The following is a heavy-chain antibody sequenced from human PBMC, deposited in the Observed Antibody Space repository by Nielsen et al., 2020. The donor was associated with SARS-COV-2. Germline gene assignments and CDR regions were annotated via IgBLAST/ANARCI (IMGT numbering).Heavy chain of an antibody. J-gene: IGHJ3*02. Sequence: SETLSLTCTVSGGSISSGSYYWSWIRQPAGKGLEWIGRIYTSGSTNYNPSLKSRVTISVDTSKNQFSLKLSSVTAADTAVYYCASSEMATIWVAFDIWGQGTMVTVSS. D-gene: IGHD5-24*01. CDR1: GGSISSGSYY. CDR2: IYTSGST. CDR3: ASSEMATIWVAFDI. V-gene: IGHV4-61*02.